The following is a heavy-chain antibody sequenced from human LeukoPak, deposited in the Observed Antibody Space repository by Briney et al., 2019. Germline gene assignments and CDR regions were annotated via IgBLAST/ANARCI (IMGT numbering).Heavy chain of an antibody. J-gene: IGHJ3*02. CDR3: CRNSSGYYYDKAFDI. Sequence: GGSLRLSCAASGFTFSDYYMSWIRQAPGKGLEWVSYISSSGSTIYYADSVKGRFTISRDNAKNSLYLQMNSLRAEDTAVYYCCRNSSGYYYDKAFDIWGQGTMVTVSS. CDR1: GFTFSDYY. V-gene: IGHV3-11*04. D-gene: IGHD3-22*01. CDR2: ISSSGSTI.